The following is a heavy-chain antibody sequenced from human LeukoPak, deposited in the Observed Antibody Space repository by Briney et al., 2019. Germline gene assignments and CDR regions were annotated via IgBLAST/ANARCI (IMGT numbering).Heavy chain of an antibody. V-gene: IGHV1-69*04. CDR3: ARGILRQQLVQGNAFDI. J-gene: IGHJ3*02. CDR2: IIPILGIA. CDR1: GGTFSSYA. Sequence: GALVKVSCKASGGTFSSYAISWVRQAPGQGLEWMGRIIPILGIANYAQKFQGRVTITADKSTSTAYMELSSLRSEDTAVYYCARGILRQQLVQGNAFDIWGQGTMVTVSS. D-gene: IGHD6-13*01.